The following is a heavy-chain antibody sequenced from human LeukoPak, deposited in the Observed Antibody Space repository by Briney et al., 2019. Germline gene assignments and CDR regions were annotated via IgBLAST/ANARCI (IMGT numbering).Heavy chain of an antibody. D-gene: IGHD3-22*01. Sequence: SETLSLTCTVSGGSISSSSYYWGWIRQPPGKGLEWIGSIYYSGSTYYNPSLKSRVTISVDTSKNQFSLKLSSVTAADTAVYYCARGGDYYDTLLGAFDIWGQGTMVTVSS. CDR3: ARGGDYYDTLLGAFDI. V-gene: IGHV4-39*07. CDR1: GGSISSSSYY. CDR2: IYYSGST. J-gene: IGHJ3*02.